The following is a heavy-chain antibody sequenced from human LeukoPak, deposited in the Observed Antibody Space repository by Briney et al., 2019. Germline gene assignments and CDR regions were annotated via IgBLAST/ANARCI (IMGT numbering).Heavy chain of an antibody. J-gene: IGHJ5*02. CDR3: ARGGSSGYLRNNWFDP. D-gene: IGHD3-22*01. V-gene: IGHV4-34*01. CDR1: GGSFSGYY. Sequence: SETLSLTCAVYGGSFSGYYWSWIRQPPGKGLEWIGEINHSGSTNYNPSLKSRVTISVDTSKNQFSLKLSSVTAAATAVYYCARGGSSGYLRNNWFDPWGQGTLVTVSS. CDR2: INHSGST.